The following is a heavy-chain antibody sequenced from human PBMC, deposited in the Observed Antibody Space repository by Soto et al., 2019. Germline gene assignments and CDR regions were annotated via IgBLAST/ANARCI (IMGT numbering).Heavy chain of an antibody. CDR3: ARDIMAEGYCSGGSCGGGGAFDI. V-gene: IGHV1-18*01. CDR2: ISGYNANT. Sequence: ASVKLSCKASGYTFTSYGFTCVRQAPGQGLEWMGWISGYNANTNYAQKLQGRVTMTTNTSTSTAYMELRSLRSDDTAVYYCARDIMAEGYCSGGSCGGGGAFDIWGQGTMVTVSS. CDR1: GYTFTSYG. J-gene: IGHJ3*02. D-gene: IGHD2-15*01.